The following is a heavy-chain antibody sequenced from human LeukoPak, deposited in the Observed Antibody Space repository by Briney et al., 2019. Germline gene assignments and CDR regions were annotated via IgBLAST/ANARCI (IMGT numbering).Heavy chain of an antibody. CDR2: ISGSGGST. Sequence: GSLRLSCAASGFTFSSYAMSWVRQAPGKGLEWVSAISGSGGSTYYADSVKGRFTISRDNSKNTLYLQMNSLRAEDTAVYYCAKVRFLEWLSSDFDYWGQGTLVTVSS. CDR3: AKVRFLEWLSSDFDY. CDR1: GFTFSSYA. D-gene: IGHD3-3*01. J-gene: IGHJ4*02. V-gene: IGHV3-23*01.